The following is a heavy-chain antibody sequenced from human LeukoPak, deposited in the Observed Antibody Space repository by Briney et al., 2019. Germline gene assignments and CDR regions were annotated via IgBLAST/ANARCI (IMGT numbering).Heavy chain of an antibody. Sequence: ASVKVSCKVSGYTLTELSMHWVRRAPGKGLEWMGGFDPEDGETIYAQKFQGRVTMTEDTSTDTAYMELSSLRSEDTAVYYCATRKRYFDWFPDAYYFDYWAREPWSPSPQ. J-gene: IGHJ4*02. CDR1: GYTLTELS. V-gene: IGHV1-24*01. CDR3: ATRKRYFDWFPDAYYFDY. D-gene: IGHD3-9*01. CDR2: FDPEDGET.